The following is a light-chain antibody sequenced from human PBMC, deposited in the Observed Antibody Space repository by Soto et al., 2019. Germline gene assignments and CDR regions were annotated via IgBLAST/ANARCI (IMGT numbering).Light chain of an antibody. V-gene: IGKV3-20*01. J-gene: IGKJ3*01. CDR1: QSVTNNF. CDR2: GAS. CDR3: QRYGTPLFT. Sequence: IVLTQSPGTLSLSPGERATLSCGASQSVTNNFLAWYQQKPRQAPRLLIYGASSRATGVQDRFSGSGSGTDFKLTISRQEPGDLAVYYCQRYGTPLFTFGPGTKVDIK.